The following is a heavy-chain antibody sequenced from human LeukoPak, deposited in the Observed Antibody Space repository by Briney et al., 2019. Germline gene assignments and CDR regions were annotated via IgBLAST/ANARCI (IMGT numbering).Heavy chain of an antibody. V-gene: IGHV3-66*01. CDR1: GFTVSSNY. Sequence: GGSLRLSCAASGFTVSSNYMSWVRQAPGKGLEWVSVIYSGGSTYYADSVKGRFTISRDNSKNTLYLQMNGLRAEDTAVYYCARDLGLEQWLIFDYWGQGTLVTVSS. CDR2: IYSGGST. J-gene: IGHJ4*02. CDR3: ARDLGLEQWLIFDY. D-gene: IGHD6-19*01.